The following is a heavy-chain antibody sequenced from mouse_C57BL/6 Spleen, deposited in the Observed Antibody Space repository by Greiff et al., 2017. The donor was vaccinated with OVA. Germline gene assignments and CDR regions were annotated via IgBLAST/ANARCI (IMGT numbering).Heavy chain of an antibody. CDR3: APDSAGPFAY. J-gene: IGHJ3*01. D-gene: IGHD3-2*02. Sequence: EVQLQQSGPELVKPGASVKISCKASGYTFTDYYMNWVKQSPGKSLEWIGDINPNNGGTSYNQKFKGKATLTVDKSSSTAYMELRSLTSEDSAVYYCAPDSAGPFAYWGQGTLVTVSA. CDR1: GYTFTDYY. CDR2: INPNNGGT. V-gene: IGHV1-26*01.